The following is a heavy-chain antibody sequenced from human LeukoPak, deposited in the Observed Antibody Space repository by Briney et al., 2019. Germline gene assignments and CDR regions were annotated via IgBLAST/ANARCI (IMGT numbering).Heavy chain of an antibody. Sequence: GGSLRLSCAASEFTFSNYAMSWVRQAPGKGLEWVSVISGSGSSTYYADSVKGRFAISRDNSKNMLYVQMNSLRAEDTAVYYCAKPQFIVVVPAAMDYWGQGTLVTVSS. CDR2: ISGSGSST. V-gene: IGHV3-23*01. J-gene: IGHJ4*02. D-gene: IGHD2-2*01. CDR3: AKPQFIVVVPAAMDY. CDR1: EFTFSNYA.